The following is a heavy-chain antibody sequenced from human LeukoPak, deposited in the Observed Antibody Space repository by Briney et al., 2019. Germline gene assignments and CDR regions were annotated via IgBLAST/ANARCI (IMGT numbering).Heavy chain of an antibody. Sequence: SETLSLTCTVSGGSISSNAYYWAWIRQPPGKGLEWIGSIYSSVSTYYNPSLKSRVTISVDTSKNQFSLRLSSVTAADTALYYCAYSGSYGHLGYWGQGIPVTISS. CDR1: GGSISSNAYY. CDR3: AYSGSYGHLGY. J-gene: IGHJ4*02. V-gene: IGHV4-39*01. D-gene: IGHD1-26*01. CDR2: IYSSVST.